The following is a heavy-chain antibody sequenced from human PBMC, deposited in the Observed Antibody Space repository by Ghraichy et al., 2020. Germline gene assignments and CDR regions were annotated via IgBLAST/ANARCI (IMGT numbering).Heavy chain of an antibody. CDR1: GFTFTDYA. CDR2: ISASGFAS. CDR3: AKDFVIAGVDTYFFDF. J-gene: IGHJ4*02. Sequence: GGSLRLSCTASGFTFTDYAMSWVRQAPGRGLEWVSAISASGFASYYADSVKGRFTISRDNSKNTVYLQMNSLRADDTAVYYCAKDFVIAGVDTYFFDFWGQGALVTVSP. V-gene: IGHV3-23*01. D-gene: IGHD2-21*01.